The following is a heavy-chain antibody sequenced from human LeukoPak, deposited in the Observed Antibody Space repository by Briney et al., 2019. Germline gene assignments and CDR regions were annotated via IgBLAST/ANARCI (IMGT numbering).Heavy chain of an antibody. CDR2: INTNSGVT. CDR3: ARARGIAARGYYCDY. CDR1: GYTFSDCY. D-gene: IGHD6-6*01. V-gene: IGHV1-2*02. Sequence: GASVKVSCKASGYTFSDCYIHWVRQAPGQGLEWMGWINTNSGVTKYAQKFQGRVTMTRDTSISTAYMEVSRLRSDNTALYYCARARGIAARGYYCDYWGQGTLVTVSS. J-gene: IGHJ4*02.